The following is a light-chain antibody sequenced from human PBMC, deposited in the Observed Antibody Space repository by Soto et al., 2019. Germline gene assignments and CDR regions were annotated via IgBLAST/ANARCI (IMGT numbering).Light chain of an antibody. CDR3: QQDGSSPTWT. V-gene: IGKV3-20*01. Sequence: EIVLTQSPGTLSLSPGERATLSCRASQSVSSSYLAWYQQKPGQAPRLLIYGASSRATGIPDRFSGSGSGTDFALTISRLEPEDFAVHYCQQDGSSPTWTFGQGTKVEIK. J-gene: IGKJ1*01. CDR2: GAS. CDR1: QSVSSSY.